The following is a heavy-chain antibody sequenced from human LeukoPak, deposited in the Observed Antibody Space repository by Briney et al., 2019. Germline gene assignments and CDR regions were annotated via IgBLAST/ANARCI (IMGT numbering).Heavy chain of an antibody. CDR3: ARAIAAAGTSGVYYYYYGMDV. J-gene: IGHJ6*02. CDR1: GFTFTTYW. Sequence: GGSLRLSCAASGFTFTTYWIHWIRQAPGKGLEWVANMKTDGSEKYYVDSVKGRSTISRDNTKNSVYLQMNSLRAEDTAVYYCARAIAAAGTSGVYYYYYGMDVWGQGTTVTVPS. D-gene: IGHD6-13*01. V-gene: IGHV3-7*01. CDR2: MKTDGSEK.